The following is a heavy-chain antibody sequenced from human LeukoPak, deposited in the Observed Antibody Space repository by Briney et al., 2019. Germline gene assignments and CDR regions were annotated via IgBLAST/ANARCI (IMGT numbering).Heavy chain of an antibody. CDR3: AREVKSVYFDY. V-gene: IGHV3-7*01. CDR1: GFTFSSYW. J-gene: IGHJ4*02. CDR2: IKQDGSEK. Sequence: PGGSLRLSCAASGFTFSSYWMSWVRQAPGKGLEWVANIKQDGSEKYYVDSVKGRFTISRDNSQNTLYLQMNSLRVEDTAVYFCAREVKSVYFDYWGQGAQVTVSS.